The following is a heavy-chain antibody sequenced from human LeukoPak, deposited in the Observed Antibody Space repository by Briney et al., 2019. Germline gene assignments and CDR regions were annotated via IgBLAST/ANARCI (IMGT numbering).Heavy chain of an antibody. CDR3: ARDTATYYYGSGSYYNY. J-gene: IGHJ4*02. CDR1: GYTFTSYG. D-gene: IGHD3-10*01. Sequence: PGASVKVSCKASGYTFTSYGISWVRQAPGQGLEWMGWISAYNGNTNYAQKLQGRVTMTTDTSTSTAYMELRSLRSDDTAVYYCARDTATYYYGSGSYYNYWGQGTLVTVSS. CDR2: ISAYNGNT. V-gene: IGHV1-18*01.